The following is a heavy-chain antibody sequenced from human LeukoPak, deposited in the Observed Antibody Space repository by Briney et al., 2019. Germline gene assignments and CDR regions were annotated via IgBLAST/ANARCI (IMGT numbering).Heavy chain of an antibody. V-gene: IGHV5-51*01. CDR1: GXSFTSYW. J-gene: IGHJ4*02. CDR3: ARLSGGYCSSTSCYSYFDY. D-gene: IGHD2-2*01. CDR2: IYPGDSDT. Sequence: GESLKISCKGSGXSFTSYWIGWVRQMPGKGLEWMGIIYPGDSDTRYSPSFQGQVTISADKSISTAYLQWSSLKASDTAMYYCARLSGGYCSSTSCYSYFDYWGQGTLVTVSS.